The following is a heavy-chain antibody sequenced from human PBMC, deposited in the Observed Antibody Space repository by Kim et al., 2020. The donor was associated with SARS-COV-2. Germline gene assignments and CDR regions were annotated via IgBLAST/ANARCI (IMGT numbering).Heavy chain of an antibody. D-gene: IGHD6-13*01. CDR3: VRRATAADAGYDY. CDR1: GFTFSNFA. V-gene: IGHV3-64*02. J-gene: IGHJ4*02. Sequence: GGSLRLSCAASGFTFSNFAIHWVRQAPGKGLESVSAISSSGANTYYADSVKGRFTISRDNSKNTLYLQMGSLRAEDMAVYYCVRRATAADAGYDYWGQG. CDR2: ISSSGANT.